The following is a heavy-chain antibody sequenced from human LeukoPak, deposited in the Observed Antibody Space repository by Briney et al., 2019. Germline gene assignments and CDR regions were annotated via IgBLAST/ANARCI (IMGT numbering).Heavy chain of an antibody. J-gene: IGHJ1*01. CDR3: ATGWLVYANNAEYFQH. CDR2: IKFDGSNK. CDR1: GFTFSTSA. Sequence: GGSLRLSCAASGFTFSTSAMHWVRQVPGKGLEWVAFIKFDGSNKYYAESVKGRFTISRDNSKNTLYLQMNSLRAEDTAVYYCATGWLVYANNAEYFQHWGQGTLVTVSS. D-gene: IGHD2-8*01. V-gene: IGHV3-30*02.